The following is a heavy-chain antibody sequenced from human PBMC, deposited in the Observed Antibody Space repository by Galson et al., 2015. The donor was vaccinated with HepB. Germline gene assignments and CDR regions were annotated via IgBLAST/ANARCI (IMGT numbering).Heavy chain of an antibody. D-gene: IGHD3-22*01. Sequence: SLRLSCAGSGFTVSSNYMSWVRQAPGKGLEWVSVIYSGGSIYYADSVKGRFTISRDNSKNTLYLQMNSLRDEDTAVYCCARIPTFYDSSSYQPKPWGQGTRVTVSS. CDR3: ARIPTFYDSSSYQPKP. CDR2: IYSGGSI. CDR1: GFTVSSNY. V-gene: IGHV3-66*01. J-gene: IGHJ4*02.